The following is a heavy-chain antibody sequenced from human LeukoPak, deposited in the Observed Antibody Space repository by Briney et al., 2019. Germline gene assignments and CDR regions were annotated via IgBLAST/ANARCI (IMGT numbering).Heavy chain of an antibody. CDR1: GFTFSSYW. J-gene: IGHJ4*02. Sequence: GGSLRLSCAASGFTFSSYWMSWVRQAPGKGLEWVANIKQDGSEKYYVDSVRGRFTISRDNVKNSLYLQMNSLRAEDTAVYYCARGWKFYYDSSGYPWDYWGQGTLVTVSS. CDR3: ARGWKFYYDSSGYPWDY. V-gene: IGHV3-7*01. D-gene: IGHD3-22*01. CDR2: IKQDGSEK.